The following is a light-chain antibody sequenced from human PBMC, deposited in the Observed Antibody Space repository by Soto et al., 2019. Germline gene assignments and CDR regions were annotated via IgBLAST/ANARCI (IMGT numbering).Light chain of an antibody. CDR1: QDIAIY. J-gene: IGKJ5*01. CDR2: AAS. V-gene: IGKV1-39*01. CDR3: QQSYSVPPIT. Sequence: IQLTQSPSSLSASVGDRVTITCRASQDIAIYLAWYQQKPGEAPKLLIYAASTLYGGVPSRFSGSGSGTDFALIINSLQPEDLATYYCQQSYSVPPITFGQGTRLEIK.